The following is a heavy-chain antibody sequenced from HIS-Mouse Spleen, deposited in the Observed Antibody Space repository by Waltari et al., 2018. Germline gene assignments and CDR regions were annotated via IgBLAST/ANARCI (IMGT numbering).Heavy chain of an antibody. CDR2: IKQDGSEK. D-gene: IGHD7-27*01. V-gene: IGHV3-7*01. Sequence: EVQLVESGGGLVQPGGSLRLACAASGFTFSGHWMSWVRQAPGKGLEWVANIKQDGSEKYYVDSVKGRFTISRDNAKNSLYLQMNSLRAEDTAVYYCARDGGTGDFDYWGQGTLVTVSS. J-gene: IGHJ4*02. CDR1: GFTFSGHW. CDR3: ARDGGTGDFDY.